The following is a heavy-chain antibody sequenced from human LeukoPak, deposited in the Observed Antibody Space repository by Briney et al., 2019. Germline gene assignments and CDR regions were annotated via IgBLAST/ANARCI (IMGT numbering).Heavy chain of an antibody. J-gene: IGHJ6*02. Sequence: PGGALRLSCVASAVTFNNYWMHWVRDAPGEGGGWVSRIKGDGRSTNYADSVRGRFTISRDNAKNTVYLQMNSLRTEDTAVYYCARGLPNYYGMDVWGQGTTVTVSS. V-gene: IGHV3-74*01. CDR2: IKGDGRST. CDR1: AVTFNNYW. CDR3: ARGLPNYYGMDV.